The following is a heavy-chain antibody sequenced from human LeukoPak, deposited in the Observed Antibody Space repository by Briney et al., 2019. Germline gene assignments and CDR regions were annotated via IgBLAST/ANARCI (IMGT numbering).Heavy chain of an antibody. J-gene: IGHJ4*02. CDR1: GGTFSSYA. Sequence: GASVKVSCKASGGTFSSYAISWVRQAPGQGLEWMGWISAYNGNTNYAQKLQGRVTMTTDTSTSTAYMELRSLRSDDTAVYYCARVVHYYDSSGYYIWACDYWGQGTLVTVSS. CDR3: ARVVHYYDSSGYYIWACDY. D-gene: IGHD3-22*01. V-gene: IGHV1-18*01. CDR2: ISAYNGNT.